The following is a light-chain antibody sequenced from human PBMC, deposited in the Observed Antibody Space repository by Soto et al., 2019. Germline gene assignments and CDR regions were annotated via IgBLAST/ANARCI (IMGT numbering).Light chain of an antibody. J-gene: IGKJ1*01. CDR2: GAS. Sequence: DIVMTQSPATLSVSPGEGATLSCRASQSIGRDLAWYHQKPGQAPRLLIYGASSGATGIPDRFSGSGSGTDFTLTISRLEPEDLAVYYCQQYGSSHRTFGQGTKVDIK. CDR1: QSIGRD. CDR3: QQYGSSHRT. V-gene: IGKV3-20*01.